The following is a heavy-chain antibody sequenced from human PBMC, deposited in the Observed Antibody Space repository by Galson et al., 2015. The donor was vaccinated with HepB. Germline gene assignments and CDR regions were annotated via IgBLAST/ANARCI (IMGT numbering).Heavy chain of an antibody. CDR3: ARRSGNGDGTAFDL. Sequence: SLRLSCAASGFTFSTYDMHWVRQATGKGLEWVSAFGRVGDRYYAGSVRGRFTINREDAKNSLYLQMNNLRAGDTAVYYCARRSGNGDGTAFDLWGQGTMVTVST. CDR1: GFTFSTYD. V-gene: IGHV3-13*04. J-gene: IGHJ3*01. D-gene: IGHD4-17*01. CDR2: FGRVGDR.